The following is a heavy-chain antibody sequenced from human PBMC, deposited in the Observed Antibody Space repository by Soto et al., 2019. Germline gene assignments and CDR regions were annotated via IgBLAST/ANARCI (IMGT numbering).Heavy chain of an antibody. CDR1: GYTFTSYD. CDR3: ARETVYDFWSGYHGYMDV. D-gene: IGHD3-3*01. Sequence: ASVKVSCKASGYTFTSYDINWVRQATGQGLEWMGWMNPNSGNTGYAQKFQGRVTMTRNTSISTAYMELSSLRSEDTAVYYCARETVYDFWSGYHGYMDVWGKGTTVTVSS. CDR2: MNPNSGNT. J-gene: IGHJ6*03. V-gene: IGHV1-8*01.